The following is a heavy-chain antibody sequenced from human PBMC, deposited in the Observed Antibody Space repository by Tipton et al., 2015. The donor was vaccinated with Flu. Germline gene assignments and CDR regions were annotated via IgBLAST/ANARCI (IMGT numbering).Heavy chain of an antibody. CDR1: GGSISSSIYY. D-gene: IGHD3-10*01. V-gene: IGHV4-39*07. CDR3: ARSGVRGVFNY. Sequence: LSLTCTVSGGSISSSIYYWGWIRQPPGKGLEWIGSIYYSGSTYYNPSLKSRLTISVDTSKDQFSLKLSSVTAADTAVYYCARSGVRGVFNYWGQGTLVTVSS. J-gene: IGHJ4*02. CDR2: IYYSGST.